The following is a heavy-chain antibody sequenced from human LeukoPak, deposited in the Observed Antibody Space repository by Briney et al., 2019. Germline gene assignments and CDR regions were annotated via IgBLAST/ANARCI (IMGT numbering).Heavy chain of an antibody. V-gene: IGHV3-15*01. CDR2: IKSRTDGETT. J-gene: IGHJ4*02. CDR3: AEGPGWGRIVLDY. Sequence: GVSLRLSCAASGFIFSTARAGGVPRAPGKAREGVGHIKSRTDGETTEHAAPLQVRFTSSSDDSRNCRYLKMNSLKTDDTAVYYCAEGPGWGRIVLDYWGQGTLVTVSS. D-gene: IGHD7-27*01. CDR1: GFIFSTAR.